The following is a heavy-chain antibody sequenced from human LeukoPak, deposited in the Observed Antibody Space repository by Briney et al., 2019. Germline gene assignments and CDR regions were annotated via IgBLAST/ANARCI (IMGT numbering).Heavy chain of an antibody. CDR3: ARHKDVNYYDSSGYLDY. CDR1: GGSISSGDYY. CDR2: IYYSGST. J-gene: IGHJ4*02. Sequence: SETLSLTCTVSGGSISSGDYYWSWIRQPPGKGLEWIGYIYYSGSTYYNPSLKSRVTISVDTSKNQFSLKLSSVTAADTAVYYCARHKDVNYYDSSGYLDYWGQGTLVTVSS. D-gene: IGHD3-22*01. V-gene: IGHV4-30-4*01.